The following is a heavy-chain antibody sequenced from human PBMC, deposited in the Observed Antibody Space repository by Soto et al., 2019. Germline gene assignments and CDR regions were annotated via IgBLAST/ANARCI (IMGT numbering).Heavy chain of an antibody. V-gene: IGHV4-31*03. CDR3: ARSVAGIGSAYFDY. Sequence: QVQLQESGPGLVKPSQTLSLTCTVSGGSISSVGYYWSWIRQHPGKGLEWIGYIYYSGSTYYNPSLKSRVTISVDTSKNQFSLKLSSVTAADTAVYYCARSVAGIGSAYFDYWGQGTLVTVSS. D-gene: IGHD6-19*01. CDR2: IYYSGST. J-gene: IGHJ4*02. CDR1: GGSISSVGYY.